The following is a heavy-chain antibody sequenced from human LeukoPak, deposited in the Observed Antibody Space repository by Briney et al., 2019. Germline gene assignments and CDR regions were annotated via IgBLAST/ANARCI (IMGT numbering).Heavy chain of an antibody. V-gene: IGHV3-66*01. D-gene: IGHD3-10*01. CDR3: ESLLRFGDQNMDV. Sequence: GGSLRLSCAASGFTVSSNYMSWVRQAPGKGLEWVSVIYSGGSTYYADSVKGRFTISRDNSKNTLYLQMNSLRAEDTAVYYCESLLRFGDQNMDVWGQGTTVTVSS. CDR1: GFTVSSNY. J-gene: IGHJ6*02. CDR2: IYSGGST.